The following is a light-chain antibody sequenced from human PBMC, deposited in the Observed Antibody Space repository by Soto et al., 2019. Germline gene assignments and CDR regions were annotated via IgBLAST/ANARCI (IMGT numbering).Light chain of an antibody. CDR2: DVS. Sequence: QSAQTQPASVSGSPGQSITISCTGTSSDVGGYNYVSWYQHHPGKAPKLMIFDVSNRPSGVSNRFSGSKSGNTASLTISGLQPEDEADYYCSSYTTSNTRQIVFGTGTKV. CDR1: SSDVGGYNY. J-gene: IGLJ1*01. V-gene: IGLV2-14*03. CDR3: SSYTTSNTRQIV.